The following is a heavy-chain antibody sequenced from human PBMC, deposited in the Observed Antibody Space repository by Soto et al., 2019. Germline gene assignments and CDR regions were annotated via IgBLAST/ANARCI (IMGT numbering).Heavy chain of an antibody. CDR2: IHHSGST. CDR1: GGSFSDYY. CDR3: ASYGRGTYYYGYYFHH. J-gene: IGHJ4*02. V-gene: IGHV4-34*01. D-gene: IGHD3-10*01. Sequence: SETLSLTCAVYGGSFSDYYWTWIRQPPGKGLEWIGEIHHSGSTNYNPSLKSRVTISLDTSKNQSSLKLSSVTAADAAVYYCASYGRGTYYYGYYFHHWGQGTPVTVSS.